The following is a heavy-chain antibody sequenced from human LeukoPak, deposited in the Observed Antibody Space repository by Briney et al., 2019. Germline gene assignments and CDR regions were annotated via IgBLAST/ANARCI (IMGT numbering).Heavy chain of an antibody. J-gene: IGHJ4*02. Sequence: GASVQVSCKASGYTFTSYDINWVRQATGQGLEWMGWMNPNSGNTGYAQKFQGRVTMTRNTSISTAYMELSSLRSEDTAVYYCARVLRYLDWLPLGYWGQGTLVTVSS. CDR2: MNPNSGNT. V-gene: IGHV1-8*01. CDR3: ARVLRYLDWLPLGY. CDR1: GYTFTSYD. D-gene: IGHD3-9*01.